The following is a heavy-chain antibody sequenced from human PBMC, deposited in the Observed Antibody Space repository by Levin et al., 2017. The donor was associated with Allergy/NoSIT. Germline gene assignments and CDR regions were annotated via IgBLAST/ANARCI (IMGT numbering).Heavy chain of an antibody. CDR3: ARVSMIVVVIGGFDY. Sequence: GESLKISCAASGFTFSSYAMSWVRQAPGKGLEWVSAISGSGGSTYYADSVKGRFTISRDNSKNTLYLQMNSLRAEDTAVYYCARVSMIVVVIGGFDYWGQGTLVTVSS. CDR1: GFTFSSYA. CDR2: ISGSGGST. V-gene: IGHV3-23*01. D-gene: IGHD3-22*01. J-gene: IGHJ4*02.